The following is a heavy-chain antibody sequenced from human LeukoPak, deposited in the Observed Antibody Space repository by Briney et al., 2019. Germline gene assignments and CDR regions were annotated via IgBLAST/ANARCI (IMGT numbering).Heavy chain of an antibody. CDR3: ARSANGGDAFDI. J-gene: IGHJ3*02. CDR1: GFTFSSYS. CDR2: ISSSSSYI. V-gene: IGHV3-21*01. Sequence: EGSLRLSCAASGFTFSSYSMNWVRQAPGKGLEWVSSISSSSSYIYYADSVKGRFTISRDNAKNSLYLQMNSLRAEDTAVYYCARSANGGDAFDIWGQGTMVTVSS.